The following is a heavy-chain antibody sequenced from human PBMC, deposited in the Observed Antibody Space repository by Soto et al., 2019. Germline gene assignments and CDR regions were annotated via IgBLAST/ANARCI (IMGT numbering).Heavy chain of an antibody. J-gene: IGHJ4*02. Sequence: PGGSLRLSCAASGFTFDDYSMHWVRQAPGKGLEWVSLISWDGRSTYYADSVEGRFTISRDNSKNSLYLQMNSLTTEDTAFYYCGKDGAVSDYTYLDYWGRGALVTVSS. CDR3: GKDGAVSDYTYLDY. CDR2: ISWDGRST. D-gene: IGHD4-17*01. CDR1: GFTFDDYS. V-gene: IGHV3-43*01.